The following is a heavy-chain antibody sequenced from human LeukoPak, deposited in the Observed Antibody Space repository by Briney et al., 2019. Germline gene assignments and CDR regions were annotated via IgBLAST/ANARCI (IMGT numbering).Heavy chain of an antibody. Sequence: ASVKVSCKASGYTFTSYGISWVRQAPGQGLEWMGGIIPIFGTANYAQKFQGRVTITTDESASTAYMELSSLRSEDTAVYYCARDYYDSSGLSWYSVYWGQGTLVTVSS. CDR1: GYTFTSYG. J-gene: IGHJ4*02. V-gene: IGHV1-69*05. CDR2: IIPIFGTA. CDR3: ARDYYDSSGLSWYSVY. D-gene: IGHD3-22*01.